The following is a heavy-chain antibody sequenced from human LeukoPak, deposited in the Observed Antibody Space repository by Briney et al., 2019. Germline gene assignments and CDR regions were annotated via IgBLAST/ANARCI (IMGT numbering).Heavy chain of an antibody. Sequence: PSETLSLTCTVSGGSISSGDYYWSWIRQPPGKGLEWIGYIYYSGSTNYNPSLKSRVTISVDTSKNQFSLKLSSVTAADTAVYYCARHSSSWYEGYFQHWGQGTLVTVSS. CDR3: ARHSSSWYEGYFQH. CDR2: IYYSGST. V-gene: IGHV4-61*08. J-gene: IGHJ1*01. CDR1: GGSISSGDYY. D-gene: IGHD6-13*01.